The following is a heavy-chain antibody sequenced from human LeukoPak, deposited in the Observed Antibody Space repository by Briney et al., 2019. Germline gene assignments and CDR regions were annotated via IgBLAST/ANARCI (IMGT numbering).Heavy chain of an antibody. Sequence: GGSLRLSCSASGFSLSDYGMSWVRQAPGKGLEWVSAISGSGGSTYYADSVKGRFTISRDNSKNTLYLQMNSLRAEDTAVYYCAKDRVGSSSWTYHYFDYWGQGTLVTVSS. J-gene: IGHJ4*02. D-gene: IGHD6-13*01. V-gene: IGHV3-23*01. CDR3: AKDRVGSSSWTYHYFDY. CDR1: GFSLSDYG. CDR2: ISGSGGST.